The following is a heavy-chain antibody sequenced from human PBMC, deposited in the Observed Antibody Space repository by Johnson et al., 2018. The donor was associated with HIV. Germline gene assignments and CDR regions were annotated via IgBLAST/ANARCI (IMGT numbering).Heavy chain of an antibody. CDR1: GFIFGDYA. CDR2: ISYDGSNN. CDR3: ARASGYSSGGENSRVDGFDI. V-gene: IGHV3-30*04. Sequence: QVQLVESWGGLVQPGRSLRLSCTTSGFIFGDYAMTWFRQAPTKGLEWVAVISYDGSNNYYADSVKGRFTISRDNSKNTLYLQMNSLRAEDTALYYCARASGYSSGGENSRVDGFDIWGQGTMVTVSS. D-gene: IGHD6-19*01. J-gene: IGHJ3*02.